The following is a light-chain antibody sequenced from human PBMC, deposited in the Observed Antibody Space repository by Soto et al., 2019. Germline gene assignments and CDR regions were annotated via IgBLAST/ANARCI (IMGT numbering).Light chain of an antibody. Sequence: EIECTHSSVTLSWSRGERATLSCRASQSVSSYLAWYQQKPGQAPRILMYDASTRATGIPARFSGSGSGTEFTLTISSLQSEDFAVYYCQQYDNWPITFGQGTRLDIK. CDR2: DAS. CDR3: QQYDNWPIT. CDR1: QSVSSY. V-gene: IGKV3-15*01. J-gene: IGKJ5*01.